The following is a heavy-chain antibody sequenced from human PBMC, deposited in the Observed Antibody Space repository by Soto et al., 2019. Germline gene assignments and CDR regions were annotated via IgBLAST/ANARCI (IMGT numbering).Heavy chain of an antibody. J-gene: IGHJ4*02. V-gene: IGHV3-30-3*01. CDR3: TRDRMPEEEMATDY. CDR1: GFTFSSYA. Sequence: QVQLVESGGGGVQAGRSLRLSCAASGFTFSSYAMHWVRQAPGKGLEWGAVISYDGSNKYYADSVKGQFTISRDNSKKKLYLQMNSLGAENTAVYYCTRDRMPEEEMATDYRGQVTLVTVSS. CDR2: ISYDGSNK. D-gene: IGHD5-12*01.